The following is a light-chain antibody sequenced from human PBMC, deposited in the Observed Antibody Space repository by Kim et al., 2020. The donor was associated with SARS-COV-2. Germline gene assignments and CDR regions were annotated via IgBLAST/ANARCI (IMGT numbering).Light chain of an antibody. CDR2: GAS. Sequence: SPGERATRSCRASQSVSSSYLAWYQQKPGQAPRLLIYGASSRATGIPDRFSGSGSGTDFTLTISRLEPDDLAVYYCQQYGSSPRTFGQGTKVDIK. J-gene: IGKJ1*01. V-gene: IGKV3-20*01. CDR3: QQYGSSPRT. CDR1: QSVSSSY.